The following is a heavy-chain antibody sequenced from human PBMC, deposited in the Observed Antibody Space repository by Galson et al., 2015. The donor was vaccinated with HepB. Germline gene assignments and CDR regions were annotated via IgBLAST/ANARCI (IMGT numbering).Heavy chain of an antibody. D-gene: IGHD2-2*01. CDR1: GYSFTSYW. V-gene: IGHV5-51*03. CDR2: IYPGDSDT. J-gene: IGHJ6*03. CDR3: ARRAIVVVPAAIDYYYYYMDV. Sequence: QSGAEVKKPGESLKISCKGSGYSFTSYWIGWVRQMPGKGLEWMGIIYPGDSDTRYSPSFQGQVTISADKSISTAYLQWSSLKASDTAMYYCARRAIVVVPAAIDYYYYYMDVWGKGTTVTVSS.